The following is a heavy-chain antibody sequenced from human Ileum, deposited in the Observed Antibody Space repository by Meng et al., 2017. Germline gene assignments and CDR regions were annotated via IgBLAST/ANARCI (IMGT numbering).Heavy chain of an antibody. J-gene: IGHJ4*02. D-gene: IGHD3-10*01. CDR1: GGSISSSIW. CDR2: IHHSGTT. CDR3: ARGVVSGSHYNTY. Sequence: QGQLQESGPGLVKPSGTLSLTCAASGGSISSSIWWSWVRQPPEKGLEWIGEIHHSGTTNYSPSLKSRLTISVDKSKNQFSLKLQSVTAADTAVYFCARGVVSGSHYNTYWGQGILVTVSS. V-gene: IGHV4-4*02.